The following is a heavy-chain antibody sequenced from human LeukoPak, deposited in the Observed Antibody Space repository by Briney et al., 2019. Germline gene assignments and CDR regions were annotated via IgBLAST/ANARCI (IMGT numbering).Heavy chain of an antibody. J-gene: IGHJ4*02. D-gene: IGHD3-10*01. CDR1: GYTFTGYY. V-gene: IGHV1-2*06. Sequence: GASVKVSCKASGYTFTGYYMHWVRQAPGQGLEWMGRINPNSGGTNYAQKFQGRVTMTRDTSISTAYMELSRLRSDDTAVYYCARVGSMARGVKDGRVFDYWGQGTLVTVSS. CDR2: INPNSGGT. CDR3: ARVGSMARGVKDGRVFDY.